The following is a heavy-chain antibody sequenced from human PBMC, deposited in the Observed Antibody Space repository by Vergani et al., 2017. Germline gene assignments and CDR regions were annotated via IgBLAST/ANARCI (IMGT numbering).Heavy chain of an antibody. D-gene: IGHD2-2*01. J-gene: IGHJ4*02. CDR2: ISGSTITI. V-gene: IGHV3-48*01. CDR3: ARAGPYCSSTSCPSDY. CDR1: GFTFSSYT. Sequence: EVQLVESGGGLVQPGGSLRLSCAASGFTFSSYTMNWVRQAPGKGLEWVSSISGSTITIYYADSVKGRFTISRDNAKNSLYLQMNSLRAGDTAVYYCARAGPYCSSTSCPSDYWGQGILVTGSS.